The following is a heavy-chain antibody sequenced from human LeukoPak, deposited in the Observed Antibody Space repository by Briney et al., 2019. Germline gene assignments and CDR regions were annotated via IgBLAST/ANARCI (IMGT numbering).Heavy chain of an antibody. D-gene: IGHD6-19*01. CDR3: ARDGPAVAADTSSYYYYGMDV. Sequence: GGSLRLSCAASGFTFSNYAMSWVRQAPGKGLEWVSTLSGTGGSTYYADSVKGRFTISRDNSKNTLYLQMNSLRAEDTAVYYCARDGPAVAADTSSYYYYGMDVWGQGTTVTVSS. CDR2: LSGTGGST. V-gene: IGHV3-23*01. CDR1: GFTFSNYA. J-gene: IGHJ6*02.